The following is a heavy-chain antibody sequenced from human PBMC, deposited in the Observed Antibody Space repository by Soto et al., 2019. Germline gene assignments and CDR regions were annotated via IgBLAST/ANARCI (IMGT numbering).Heavy chain of an antibody. J-gene: IGHJ6*02. CDR3: ARGTTVRISVGYYYYGMDV. CDR2: IIPIFGTA. V-gene: IGHV1-69*13. CDR1: GGTFSSYA. D-gene: IGHD2-15*01. Sequence: SVKVSCKASGGTFSSYAISWVRQAPGQGLEWMGGIIPIFGTANYAQKFQGRVTITADESTSTAYMELSSLRSEDTAVYYCARGTTVRISVGYYYYGMDVWGQGTTVTVSS.